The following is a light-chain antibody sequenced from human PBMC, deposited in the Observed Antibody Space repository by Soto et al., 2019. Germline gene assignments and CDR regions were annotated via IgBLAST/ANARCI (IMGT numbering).Light chain of an antibody. Sequence: DIQMTQSPSTLSASVGDRVTITRRASQSISNWLAWYQQKPGKAPKLLIYKASSLESGVPSRFSGSGSGTEFTLTISSLQADDFASYYCQQYNTYSITFGQGTRLEIK. CDR3: QQYNTYSIT. V-gene: IGKV1-5*03. CDR1: QSISNW. CDR2: KAS. J-gene: IGKJ5*01.